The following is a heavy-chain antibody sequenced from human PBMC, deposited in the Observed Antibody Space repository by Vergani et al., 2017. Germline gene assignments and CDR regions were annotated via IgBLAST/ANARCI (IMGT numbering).Heavy chain of an antibody. D-gene: IGHD3-9*01. CDR1: GGSISSSNW. V-gene: IGHV4-4*03. J-gene: IGHJ6*02. Sequence: QVQLQESGPGLVKPPGTLSLTCAVSGGSISSSNWWSWVRQPPGKGLQWIGEIYHSGSTNYNPSLKSRVTISVDKSKNQFSLKLSSVTAADTAVYYCARALKLRYSPFGDYYYYGMDVWAQGTTVTVSS. CDR3: ARALKLRYSPFGDYYYYGMDV. CDR2: IYHSGST.